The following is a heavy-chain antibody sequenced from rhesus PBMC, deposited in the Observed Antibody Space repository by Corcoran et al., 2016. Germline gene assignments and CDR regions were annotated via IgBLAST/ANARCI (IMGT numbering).Heavy chain of an antibody. CDR3: AREIHLDWLLSSYFDY. J-gene: IGHJ4*01. Sequence: QVQLQESGPGLVKPSETLSLTCAVSGGSISSNYWSWIRQAPGKGLEGIGRIYGRGARPASHPSLQSRVTISPDPSKNQFSLKLSSVTAADTAVYYCAREIHLDWLLSSYFDYWGQGVLVTVSS. V-gene: IGHV4-160*01. CDR1: GGSISSNY. CDR2: IYGRGARP. D-gene: IGHD3-3*01.